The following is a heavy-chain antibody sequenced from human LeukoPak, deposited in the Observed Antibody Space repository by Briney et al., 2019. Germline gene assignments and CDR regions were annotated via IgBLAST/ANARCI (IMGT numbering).Heavy chain of an antibody. CDR3: ARVDSSSSVYYYGMDV. CDR1: GFTFSSYS. CDR2: ISSSSSYI. Sequence: GGSLRLSCAASGFTFSSYSMNWVRQAPGKGLEWVSSISSSSSYIYYADSVKGRFTISRDNAKNSLYLQMNSLRAEDTAVYYCARVDSSSSVYYYGMDVWGQGTTVTVSS. V-gene: IGHV3-21*01. D-gene: IGHD6-6*01. J-gene: IGHJ6*02.